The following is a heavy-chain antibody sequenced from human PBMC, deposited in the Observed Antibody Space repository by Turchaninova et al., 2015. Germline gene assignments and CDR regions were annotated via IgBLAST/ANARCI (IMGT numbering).Heavy chain of an antibody. D-gene: IGHD6-6*01. CDR1: GVFISSSSYD. CDR2: IHHSGTT. J-gene: IGHJ4*02. CDR3: VKHSSSSSDY. V-gene: IGHV4-39*01. Sequence: QLPLQESGPGLVKPSETTSLTSTAAGVFISSSSYDWGWIRQPPGKGLEWIGSIHHSGTTYDNPSIKSRVTISVDTFKNQFSLKVTSVTAADTAVYYCVKHSSSSSDYWGQGTLVTVSS.